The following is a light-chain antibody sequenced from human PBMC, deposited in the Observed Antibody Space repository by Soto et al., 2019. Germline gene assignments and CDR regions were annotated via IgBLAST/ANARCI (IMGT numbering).Light chain of an antibody. CDR1: SSNIGNNY. CDR2: DNN. CDR3: GTWDSSLSALYV. J-gene: IGLJ1*01. V-gene: IGLV1-51*01. Sequence: QSVLTQPPSVSAAPGQKVTISCSGSSSNIGNNYVSWYQQLPGTAPKLLIYDNNKRPSGIPDRFSGSKSGTSATLGITGLQTGDEADYYCGTWDSSLSALYVFGTGTKRTVL.